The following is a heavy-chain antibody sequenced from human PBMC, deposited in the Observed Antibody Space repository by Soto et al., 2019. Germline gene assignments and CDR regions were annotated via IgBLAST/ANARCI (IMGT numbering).Heavy chain of an antibody. J-gene: IGHJ4*02. D-gene: IGHD3-9*01. CDR1: GGSISSNY. CDR2: IHHSGST. Sequence: ETLSLTCTVSGGSISSNYWSWIRQPPGKGLEYIGYIHHSGSTNYNPSLKSRVTISLDTSETQFSLKLSSVTAADTAVYYCARHFYDILTGYYYFDYWGQGVLVTVS. V-gene: IGHV4-59*08. CDR3: ARHFYDILTGYYYFDY.